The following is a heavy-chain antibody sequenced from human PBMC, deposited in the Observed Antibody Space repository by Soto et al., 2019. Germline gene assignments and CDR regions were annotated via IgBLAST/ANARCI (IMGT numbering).Heavy chain of an antibody. CDR1: GGSISNYY. Sequence: QVQLQESGPGLVKPSETLSLTCTVSGGSISNYYWSWIRQPPGKGLEWIGYIYYSGSTNYNPSLKSRVPISVDTSKNHFSLKLSSVTAADTAVYYCARSSTVSTYPRFDYWGQGVLVTVSS. J-gene: IGHJ4*02. CDR3: ARSSTVSTYPRFDY. CDR2: IYYSGST. V-gene: IGHV4-59*08. D-gene: IGHD4-17*01.